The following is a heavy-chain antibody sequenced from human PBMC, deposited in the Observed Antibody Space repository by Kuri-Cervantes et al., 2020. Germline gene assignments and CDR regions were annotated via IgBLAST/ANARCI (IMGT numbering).Heavy chain of an antibody. CDR3: AHQYSSGGHAFDI. CDR1: GFSLSNARMG. CDR2: IFSNDEK. Sequence: SGPTLVKPTETLTLTCTVSGFSLSNARMGVSWIRQPPGKALEWLAHIFSNDEKSYSTSLKSRLTISKDTSKSQVVLTMTNMDPVDTATYYCAHQYSSGGHAFDIWGQGTMVTVSS. D-gene: IGHD6-19*01. J-gene: IGHJ3*02. V-gene: IGHV2-26*01.